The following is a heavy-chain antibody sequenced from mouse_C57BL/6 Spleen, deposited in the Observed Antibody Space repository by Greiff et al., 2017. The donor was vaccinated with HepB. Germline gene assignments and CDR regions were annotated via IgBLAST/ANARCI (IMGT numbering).Heavy chain of an antibody. D-gene: IGHD4-1*01. V-gene: IGHV3-6*01. CDR2: ISYDGSN. CDR3: ARGPNWDRYFDV. Sequence: EVQRVESGPGLVKPSQSLSLTCSVTGYSITSGYYWNWIRQFPGNKLEWMGYISYDGSNNYNPSLKNRISITRDTSKNQFFLKLNSVTTEDTATYYCARGPNWDRYFDVWGTGTTVTVSS. J-gene: IGHJ1*03. CDR1: GYSITSGYY.